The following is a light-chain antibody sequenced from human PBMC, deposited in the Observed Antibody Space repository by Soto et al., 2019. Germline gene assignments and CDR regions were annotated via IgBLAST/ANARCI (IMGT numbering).Light chain of an antibody. CDR3: SSHTSSRTGV. CDR2: EVN. Sequence: QSALTQPASVSGSPGQSITISCTGTSSDVGGYKYVSWYQQHPGKAPKLMIYEVNNRPSGVSNRFSGSKSGNTASLTISGLQAEDEADYYCSSHTSSRTGVFGGGTKLTVL. V-gene: IGLV2-14*01. CDR1: SSDVGGYKY. J-gene: IGLJ3*02.